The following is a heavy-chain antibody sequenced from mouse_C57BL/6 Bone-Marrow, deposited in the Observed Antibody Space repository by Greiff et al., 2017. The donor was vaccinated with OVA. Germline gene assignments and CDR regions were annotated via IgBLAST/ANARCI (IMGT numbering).Heavy chain of an antibody. CDR3: AKKGDGYYGFAY. V-gene: IGHV2-5*01. D-gene: IGHD2-3*01. Sequence: VKLEESGPGLVQPSQCLSITCTVSGFSFTSYGVHWVRQSPGKGLEWLGVIWSGGSTDSNAAFLSRRGITKDNSKSQVFFKMNSLQADDTAIYYCAKKGDGYYGFAYWGQGTLVTVSA. CDR2: IWSGGST. CDR1: GFSFTSYG. J-gene: IGHJ3*01.